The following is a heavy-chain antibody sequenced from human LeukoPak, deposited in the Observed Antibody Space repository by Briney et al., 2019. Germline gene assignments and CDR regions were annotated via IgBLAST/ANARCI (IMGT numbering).Heavy chain of an antibody. J-gene: IGHJ4*02. CDR2: IKYDGSRT. CDR1: GMAFERHG. V-gene: IGHV3-30*02. Sequence: GGSLRLSCVVSGMAFERHGMHWVRQPPGKGLEWLAFIKYDGSRTDYEDSVKGRFTVSRENSKNTLYLEMDSLRAEDTAVYYCAKGNLWFGEHHDYWGQGTLVTVSS. CDR3: AKGNLWFGEHHDY. D-gene: IGHD3-10*01.